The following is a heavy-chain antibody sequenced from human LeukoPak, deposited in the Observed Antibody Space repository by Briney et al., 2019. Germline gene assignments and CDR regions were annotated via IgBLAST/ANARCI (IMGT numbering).Heavy chain of an antibody. CDR2: MYSRGST. V-gene: IGHV4-4*08. CDR3: ARTEKAVTGTLDY. Sequence: PSETLSLTCTVSGDSISNYYWSWIRQSPGKELEWIGYMYSRGSTIYNPSLKSRVTISTDTSKNQLSLRLTSVTAADTAIYYCARTEKAVTGTLDYWGQGTLITVSS. J-gene: IGHJ4*02. CDR1: GDSISNYY. D-gene: IGHD6-19*01.